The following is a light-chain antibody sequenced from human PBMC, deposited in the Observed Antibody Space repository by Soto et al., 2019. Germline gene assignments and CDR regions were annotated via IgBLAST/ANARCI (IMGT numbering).Light chain of an antibody. J-gene: IGLJ2*01. Sequence: QSALTQPASVSGSPGQSITISCTGTSSDVGGYNYVSWYQQHPGKAPKLMIYEVSYRPSGVSNRFSGSKSGNTASLTISGLQAEDEADYYCSSYASSSNTVVVFGGGTKVTVL. CDR1: SSDVGGYNY. CDR2: EVS. V-gene: IGLV2-14*01. CDR3: SSYASSSNTVVV.